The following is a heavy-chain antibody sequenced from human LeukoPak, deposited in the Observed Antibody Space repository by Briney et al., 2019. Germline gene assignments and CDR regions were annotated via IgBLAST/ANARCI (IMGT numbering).Heavy chain of an antibody. CDR1: GFTFSNAW. D-gene: IGHD5-18*01. J-gene: IGHJ3*02. CDR2: IKSKTDGGTT. CDR3: TTGVRQLWFNDAFDI. V-gene: IGHV3-15*01. Sequence: PGGSLRLSCAASGFTFSNAWMSWVRQAPGKGLEWVGRIKSKTDGGTTDYAAPVKGRFTISRDDSKNTLYLQMNSLKTEDTAVYYCTTGVRQLWFNDAFDIWGQGTMVTASS.